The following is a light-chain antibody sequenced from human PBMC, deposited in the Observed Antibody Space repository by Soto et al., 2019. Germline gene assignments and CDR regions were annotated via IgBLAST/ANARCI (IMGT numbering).Light chain of an antibody. CDR2: GAS. CDR1: RSVSSSY. V-gene: IGKV3-20*01. Sequence: EIVFTQSPGILYLSPGERATLACRASRSVSSSYLAWHQQKPGQAPRLLIYGASSMATGIPDRFSGSGSGTDFTLTISILEPEDFAVYYCQQFGSSPPIFTFGPGTKVDIK. CDR3: QQFGSSPPIFT. J-gene: IGKJ3*01.